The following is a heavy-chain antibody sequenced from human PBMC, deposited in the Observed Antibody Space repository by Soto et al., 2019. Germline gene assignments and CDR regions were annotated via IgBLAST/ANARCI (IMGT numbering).Heavy chain of an antibody. CDR2: ITGSGSRT. D-gene: IGHD6-13*01. CDR3: AKARTQQLVLDELDY. J-gene: IGHJ4*02. CDR1: GFTFSSYA. Sequence: GGSLRLSCAASGFTFSSYAMTWVRQAPGKGLEWVAAITGSGSRTYYADSVKGRFTISRDNSKNTLSLQMNSLRAEDTAIYYCAKARTQQLVLDELDYWGQGSLVTVSS. V-gene: IGHV3-23*01.